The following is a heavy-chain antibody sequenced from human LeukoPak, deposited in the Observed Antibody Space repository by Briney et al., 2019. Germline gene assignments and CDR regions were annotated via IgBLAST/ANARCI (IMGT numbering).Heavy chain of an antibody. CDR1: GFTFSTYA. J-gene: IGHJ4*02. V-gene: IGHV3-23*01. D-gene: IGHD3-22*01. Sequence: GGSLRLSCAASGFTFSTYALTWVRQAPGKGLEWVSTISGSGGDTYYADSVKGRFTISRDNSKNTLYLQMNSLRAEDTAVYYCAKDQKGSYDSVIDVDYWGQGALVTVSS. CDR2: ISGSGGDT. CDR3: AKDQKGSYDSVIDVDY.